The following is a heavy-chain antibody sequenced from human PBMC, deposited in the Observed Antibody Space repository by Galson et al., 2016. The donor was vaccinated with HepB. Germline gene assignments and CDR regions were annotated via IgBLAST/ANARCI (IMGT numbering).Heavy chain of an antibody. D-gene: IGHD1-26*01. J-gene: IGHJ4*02. CDR3: AKGGDTRD. CDR2: ISGNGGTT. Sequence: SLRLSCAASGFTFNTYAMNWVRRVPGKGLEWVSLISGNGGTTYYADSVKGRFTISRDNAKSTVYLQMNSLGAEDTAVYYCAKGGDTRDWGQGTLVTVSS. CDR1: GFTFNTYA. V-gene: IGHV3-23*01.